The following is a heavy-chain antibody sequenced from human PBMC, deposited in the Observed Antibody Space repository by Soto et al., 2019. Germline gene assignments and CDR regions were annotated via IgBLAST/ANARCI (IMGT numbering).Heavy chain of an antibody. CDR2: NNPATGAA. CDR1: GYPVTAYY. D-gene: IGHD3-3*01. J-gene: IGHJ3*02. Sequence: QLHLVQSGAVVKKPGASVTVSCSASGYPVTAYYMHWVRQAPGRGLEWMGGNNPATGAAKYTQTFQGRVSMNRDTSTSTVFMELSGPTSEDTAVFYCARGGGVGVAGSAAFDMWGQGTLVTVSS. CDR3: ARGGGVGVAGSAAFDM. V-gene: IGHV1-2*02.